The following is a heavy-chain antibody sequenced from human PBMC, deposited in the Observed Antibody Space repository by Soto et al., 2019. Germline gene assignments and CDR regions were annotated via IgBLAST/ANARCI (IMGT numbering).Heavy chain of an antibody. Sequence: QVHLVQSGAEVKKPGASVKVSCKASGYNFIDYDINWVRQSTGQGLEWMGWMTPNSGNTGYAQKFQGRVTLTRDTCIGAAYMELSSLKSEDTAVYYCARNPYGSGLFDPWGQGTLVTVSS. CDR3: ARNPYGSGLFDP. CDR2: MTPNSGNT. V-gene: IGHV1-8*01. J-gene: IGHJ5*02. D-gene: IGHD6-19*01. CDR1: GYNFIDYD.